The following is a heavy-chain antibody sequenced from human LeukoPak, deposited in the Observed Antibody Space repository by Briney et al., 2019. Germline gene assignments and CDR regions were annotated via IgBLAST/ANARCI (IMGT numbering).Heavy chain of an antibody. CDR1: GGTFSSYA. CDR2: IIPIFGTA. D-gene: IGHD6-13*01. CDR3: AREGQAAAGTSFDY. Sequence: VASVKVSCKASGGTFSSYAISWVRQAPGQGLEWMGGIIPIFGTANYAQKFQGRVTITADESTSTAYMELSSLRSEDTAVYYCAREGQAAAGTSFDYWGQGTLVTVSS. J-gene: IGHJ4*02. V-gene: IGHV1-69*13.